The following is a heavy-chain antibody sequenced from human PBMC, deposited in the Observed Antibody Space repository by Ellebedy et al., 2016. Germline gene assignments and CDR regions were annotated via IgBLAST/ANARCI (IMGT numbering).Heavy chain of an antibody. CDR2: ISYDGSNK. D-gene: IGHD1-26*01. Sequence: GGSLRLXCAASGFTFSSYGMHWVRQAPGKGLEWVAVISYDGSNKYYADSVKGRFTISRDNSKNTLYLQMNSLRAEDTAVYYCAKVPPRSGSQRNYYYYMDVWGKGTTVTVSS. V-gene: IGHV3-30*18. CDR1: GFTFSSYG. CDR3: AKVPPRSGSQRNYYYYMDV. J-gene: IGHJ6*03.